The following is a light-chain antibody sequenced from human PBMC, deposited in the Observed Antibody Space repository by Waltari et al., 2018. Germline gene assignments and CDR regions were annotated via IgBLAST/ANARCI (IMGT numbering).Light chain of an antibody. CDR2: DAS. Sequence: DIQMTQSPSSLSASVGDRVTITCQASQDISNYLNWYQQKPGKAPKLLIYDASNLETGVPSRFSGSGSGTDFTFTISSLQPEDIATYYGQRTYNAPTLTFGGGTKVEIK. V-gene: IGKV1-33*01. CDR1: QDISNY. CDR3: QRTYNAPTLT. J-gene: IGKJ4*01.